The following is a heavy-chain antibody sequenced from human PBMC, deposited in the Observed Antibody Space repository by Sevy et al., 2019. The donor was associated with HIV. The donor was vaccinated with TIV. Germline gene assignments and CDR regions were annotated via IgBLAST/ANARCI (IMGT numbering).Heavy chain of an antibody. CDR1: GFSLNNYW. CDR2: INQDGSVK. Sequence: GGSLRRSCVASGFSLNNYWMNWVRQAPGKGLEWVANINQDGSVKYYVDSVRGRFTISRDNARNLVFLQMCSLRVDDSALYYCVKAIAKDGSFWGQGTLVTVSS. D-gene: IGHD6-13*01. CDR3: VKAIAKDGSF. V-gene: IGHV3-7*01. J-gene: IGHJ4*02.